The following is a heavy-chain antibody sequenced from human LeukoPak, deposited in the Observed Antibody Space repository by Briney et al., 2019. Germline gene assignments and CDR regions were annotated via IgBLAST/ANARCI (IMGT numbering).Heavy chain of an antibody. CDR1: GFTFGHYP. J-gene: IGHJ4*02. CDR3: ARVQGDFGDYVIDY. Sequence: GGSLRLSCTASGFTFGHYPFHWVRQAPGKGLEWISYITGYSSTIYYADSLKGRFTVSRDNAKSSLYLQMNSLRADDTAVYYCARVQGDFGDYVIDYWGQGTLVTVSS. D-gene: IGHD4-17*01. V-gene: IGHV3-48*01. CDR2: ITGYSSTI.